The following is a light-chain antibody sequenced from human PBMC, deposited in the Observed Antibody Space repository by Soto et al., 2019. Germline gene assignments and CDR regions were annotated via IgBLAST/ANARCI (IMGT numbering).Light chain of an antibody. CDR1: QSVSSN. CDR3: QQYNNWPPWT. J-gene: IGKJ1*01. CDR2: GAS. Sequence: EIVMTQSPATLSVSPGERATLSCRASQSVSSNLAWYQQKPGQAPRLLIYGASTRATGIPARLSGSGSGTEFTRTISSLQSKDFAVYFCQQYNNWPPWTFGQGTKVEIK. V-gene: IGKV3-15*01.